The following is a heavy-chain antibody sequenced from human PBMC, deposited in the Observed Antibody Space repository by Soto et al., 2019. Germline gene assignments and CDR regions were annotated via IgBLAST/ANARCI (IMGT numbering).Heavy chain of an antibody. Sequence: PGGSLRLSCSASGFTFSSYGMHWVRQAPGKGLEWVAVISYDGSNKYYADSVKGRFTISRDNSKNTLYLQMNSLRAEDTAVYYCAKAQTRGDSRASPPAIDYWGQGTLVTVSS. D-gene: IGHD3-22*01. CDR3: AKAQTRGDSRASPPAIDY. J-gene: IGHJ4*02. CDR1: GFTFSSYG. V-gene: IGHV3-30*18. CDR2: ISYDGSNK.